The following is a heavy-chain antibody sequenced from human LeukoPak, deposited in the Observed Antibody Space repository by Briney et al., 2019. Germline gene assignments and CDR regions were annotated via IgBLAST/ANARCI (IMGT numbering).Heavy chain of an antibody. D-gene: IGHD5-18*01. CDR3: AREMRGYSYGYPY. CDR1: GFTFSSYW. V-gene: IGHV3-21*01. CDR2: ISSSSSYI. Sequence: GGSLRLSCAASGFTFSSYWMHWVRQAPGKGLEWVSSISSSSSYIYYADSVKGRFTISRDNAKNSLYLQMNSLRAEDTAVYYCAREMRGYSYGYPYWGQGTLVTVSS. J-gene: IGHJ4*02.